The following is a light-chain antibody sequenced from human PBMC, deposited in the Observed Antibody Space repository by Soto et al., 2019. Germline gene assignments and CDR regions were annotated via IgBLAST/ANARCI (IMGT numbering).Light chain of an antibody. CDR3: MQALQTTPT. CDR2: LGS. Sequence: DIVMTQSPLSLPVTPGEPASSSCRSSQSLLHSNGYNYLDWYLQKPGQSPQLLIYLGSNRASGVPDRFSGSGSGTDFTLKISRVEAEDVGVYYCMQALQTTPTFGPGTKVDIK. V-gene: IGKV2-28*01. CDR1: QSLLHSNGYNY. J-gene: IGKJ3*01.